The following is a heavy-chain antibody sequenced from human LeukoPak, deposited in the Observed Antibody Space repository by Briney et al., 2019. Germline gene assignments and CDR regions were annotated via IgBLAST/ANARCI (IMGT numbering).Heavy chain of an antibody. CDR1: GFTFSSFA. Sequence: GGSLRLSCAASGFTFSSFAIHWVRQTPGKGLEWVGAISHDGNNKFYADSLKGRFTISRDNAKNSLYLQMNSLRAEDTAVYYCARGEQTFGKRHSDVWGQGTTVTVSS. CDR3: ARGEQTFGKRHSDV. D-gene: IGHD1-1*01. J-gene: IGHJ6*02. V-gene: IGHV3-30-3*01. CDR2: ISHDGNNK.